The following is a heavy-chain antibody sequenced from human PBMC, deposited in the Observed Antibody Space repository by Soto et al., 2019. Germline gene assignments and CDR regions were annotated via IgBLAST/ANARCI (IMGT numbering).Heavy chain of an antibody. CDR2: INAGNGNT. V-gene: IGHV1-3*01. Sequence: ASVKVSCKASGYTFTSYAMHWVRQAPGQRLEWMGWINAGNGNTKYSQKFQGRVTITRDTSASTAYMELSSLRSEDTAVYYCARLGGRFEGVWSAFDIWGQGTMVTVSS. J-gene: IGHJ3*02. D-gene: IGHD2-15*01. CDR1: GYTFTSYA. CDR3: ARLGGRFEGVWSAFDI.